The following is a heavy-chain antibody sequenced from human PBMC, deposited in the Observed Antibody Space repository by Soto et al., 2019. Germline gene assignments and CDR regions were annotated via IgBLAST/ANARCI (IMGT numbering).Heavy chain of an antibody. CDR3: AKRSSRPLYYGMDV. J-gene: IGHJ6*02. Sequence: PGGSLRLSCAASGFTFSTYAMNWVRQAPGKGLEWVAGVSVSGGGTSYADSVKGRFTISRDNSKDTLYLQMNSLIAEDTAVYYCAKRSSRPLYYGMDVWVQGTTVNVSS. D-gene: IGHD2-2*01. V-gene: IGHV3-23*01. CDR1: GFTFSTYA. CDR2: VSVSGGGT.